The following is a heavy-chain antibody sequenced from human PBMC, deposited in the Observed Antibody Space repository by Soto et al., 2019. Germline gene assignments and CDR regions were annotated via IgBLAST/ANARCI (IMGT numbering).Heavy chain of an antibody. CDR3: ARGPGDLGYLDY. Sequence: ASVKVSCKTSGYTFTNYDIIWVRQAPGQGLECMGWMNPYNGNTGYAQNLQGRVTMTRNTSIGTAYMELSSLRSDDTAIYYCARGPGDLGYLDYWGQGALVTV. J-gene: IGHJ4*02. CDR1: GYTFTNYD. CDR2: MNPYNGNT. V-gene: IGHV1-8*01. D-gene: IGHD5-18*01.